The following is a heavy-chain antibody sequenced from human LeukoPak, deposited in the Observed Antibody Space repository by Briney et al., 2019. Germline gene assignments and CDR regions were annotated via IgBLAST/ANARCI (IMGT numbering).Heavy chain of an antibody. J-gene: IGHJ4*02. CDR3: ARTQYSSGWYDGYFDY. D-gene: IGHD6-19*01. CDR1: GFTFSSYW. CDR2: IKQDGSEK. V-gene: IGHV3-7*03. Sequence: PGGSLRLSCAASGFTFSSYWMSWVRQAPGKGLEWVANIKQDGSEKYYVDSVKGRFTISRDNAKNSLYLQMNSLRAEDTAVYYCARTQYSSGWYDGYFDYWGQGTLVTVFS.